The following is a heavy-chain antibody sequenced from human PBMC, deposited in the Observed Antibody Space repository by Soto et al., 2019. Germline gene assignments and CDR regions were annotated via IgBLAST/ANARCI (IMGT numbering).Heavy chain of an antibody. CDR1: GFTFSRYG. CDR3: TGEVASGY. J-gene: IGHJ4*02. D-gene: IGHD2-8*02. Sequence: QVQLVESGGGVVQPGRSLRLSCAASGFTFSRYGMHWVRQAPGKGLEWVAVISYDGSSKYYADSVKGRFTISRDNSKNTLYLEMNSLRADDTAVYYCTGEVASGYWCQGTLVTVSS. V-gene: IGHV3-30*03. CDR2: ISYDGSSK.